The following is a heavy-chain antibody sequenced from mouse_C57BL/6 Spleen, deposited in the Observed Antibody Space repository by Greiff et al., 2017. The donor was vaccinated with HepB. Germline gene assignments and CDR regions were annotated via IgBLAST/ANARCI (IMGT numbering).Heavy chain of an antibody. CDR1: GYAFSSSW. V-gene: IGHV1-82*01. CDR2: IYPGDGDT. D-gene: IGHD2-3*01. Sequence: VQLQQSGPELVKPGASVKISCKASGYAFSSSWMNWVKQRPGKGLEWIGRIYPGDGDTNYNGKFKGKATLTADKSSSTAYMQLSSLTSEDSAVYFCARKSPIYDGYYVNYWGQGTTLTVSS. J-gene: IGHJ2*01. CDR3: ARKSPIYDGYYVNY.